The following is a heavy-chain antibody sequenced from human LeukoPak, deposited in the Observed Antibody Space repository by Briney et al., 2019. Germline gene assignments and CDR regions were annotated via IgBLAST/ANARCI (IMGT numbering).Heavy chain of an antibody. CDR2: IHWSGTSR. CDR3: ARALYGDYYFYGLDV. CDR1: GFIFNDYA. J-gene: IGHJ6*02. V-gene: IGHV3-20*01. D-gene: IGHD4-17*01. Sequence: GGSLRLSCAASGFIFNDYAISWVRQAPGKGLEWVSGIHWSGTSRGYADSVKGRFTISRDNAKNSLYLDMNSLRAEDTALYHCARALYGDYYFYGLDVWGQGTTVTVSS.